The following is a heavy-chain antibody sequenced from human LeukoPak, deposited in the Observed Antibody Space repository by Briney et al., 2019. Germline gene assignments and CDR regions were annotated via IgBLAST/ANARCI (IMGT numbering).Heavy chain of an antibody. D-gene: IGHD6-13*01. J-gene: IGHJ6*03. V-gene: IGHV4-4*09. Sequence: SETLSLTCTVSGGSISSYHWSWIRQPPGKGLEWIGYIYTSGSTNYNPSLKSRVTISVDTSKNQFSLKLSSVTAADTAVYYCARHSSLYYMDVWGKGTTVTVSS. CDR2: IYTSGST. CDR3: ARHSSLYYMDV. CDR1: GGSISSYH.